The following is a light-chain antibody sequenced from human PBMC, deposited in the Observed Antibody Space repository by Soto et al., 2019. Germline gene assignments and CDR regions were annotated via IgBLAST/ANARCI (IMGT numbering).Light chain of an antibody. CDR3: QQYGSSPRT. CDR2: GAS. V-gene: IGKV3-20*01. Sequence: ELVLTQSPGTLSLSPGERATLSCRASQSVSNNYLAWYQQKPGQAPRLLIYGASSRATGIPDRFSGSVSGTDFTLTISRLEPEDFAVYYCQQYGSSPRTFGQGTKVEIK. CDR1: QSVSNNY. J-gene: IGKJ1*01.